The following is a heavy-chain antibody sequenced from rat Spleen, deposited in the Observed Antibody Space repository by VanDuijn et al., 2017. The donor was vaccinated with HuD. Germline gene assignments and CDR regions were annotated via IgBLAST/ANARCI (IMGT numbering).Heavy chain of an antibody. V-gene: IGHV2-63*01. D-gene: IGHD1-2*01. CDR2: MSYNGDA. Sequence: QVQLKESGPGLVQPSQTLSLTCIVSGFSLTSYNVHWVRQPPGKGLAWMGRMSYNGDASYNSALKSRLSISRDTSKSQVFLKMNSLQTDDTAIYYCTRGITMAAISTLGYWGQGVMVTVSS. J-gene: IGHJ2*01. CDR3: TRGITMAAISTLGY. CDR1: GFSLTSYN.